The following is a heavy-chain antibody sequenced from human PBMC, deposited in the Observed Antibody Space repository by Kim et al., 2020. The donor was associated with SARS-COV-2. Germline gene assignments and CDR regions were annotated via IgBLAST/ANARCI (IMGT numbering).Heavy chain of an antibody. Sequence: ASVKVSCKASGYTFTGYGISWVRQAPGQGLEWMGWISASNGDTHYAQTLQGRVTMTTDTSTSTAYMELRSLTSDDTAVYYCARKPTGAPFDYWGQGNLVTVSS. CDR1: GYTFTGYG. D-gene: IGHD1-1*01. V-gene: IGHV1-18*01. CDR3: ARKPTGAPFDY. J-gene: IGHJ4*02. CDR2: ISASNGDT.